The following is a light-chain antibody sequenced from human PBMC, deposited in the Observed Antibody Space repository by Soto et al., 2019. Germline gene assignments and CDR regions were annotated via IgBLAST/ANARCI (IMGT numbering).Light chain of an antibody. Sequence: QSALTQPASVSGSPGQSITISCTGTSTDIGTYSRVSWYLQYPGKAPKLMIYDVTKRPSGVSNRFSGSRSGSTASLTISGLQAEDEADYYCCSYAAGDSFKFGGGTKLTVL. J-gene: IGLJ2*01. CDR1: STDIGTYSR. CDR2: DVT. V-gene: IGLV2-23*02. CDR3: CSYAAGDSFK.